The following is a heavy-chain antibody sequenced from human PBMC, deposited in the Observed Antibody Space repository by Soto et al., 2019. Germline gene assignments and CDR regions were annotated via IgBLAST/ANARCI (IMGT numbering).Heavy chain of an antibody. CDR1: GGSFSGYY. CDR2: INHSGST. D-gene: IGHD4-17*01. Sequence: SETLSLTCAVYGGSFSGYYWSWIRQPPGKGLEWIGEINHSGSTNYNPSLKSRVTISVDTSKNQFSLKLSSVTAADTAVYYCARRKSKLTTEPFDYCGQGTLVTVYS. V-gene: IGHV4-34*01. CDR3: ARRKSKLTTEPFDY. J-gene: IGHJ4*02.